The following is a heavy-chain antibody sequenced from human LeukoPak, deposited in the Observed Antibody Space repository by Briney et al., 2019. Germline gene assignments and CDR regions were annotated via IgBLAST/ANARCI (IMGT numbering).Heavy chain of an antibody. J-gene: IGHJ6*02. V-gene: IGHV1-24*01. Sequence: ASVKVSCKVSGYTLTELSMHWVRQAPGKGLEWMGGFDPEDGETIYAQKFQGRVTMTEDTSTDTAYMELSSLRSEDTAVYYCATASEKHYGDYSNPCYYGMDVWGQGTTVTVSS. D-gene: IGHD4-17*01. CDR3: ATASEKHYGDYSNPCYYGMDV. CDR1: GYTLTELS. CDR2: FDPEDGET.